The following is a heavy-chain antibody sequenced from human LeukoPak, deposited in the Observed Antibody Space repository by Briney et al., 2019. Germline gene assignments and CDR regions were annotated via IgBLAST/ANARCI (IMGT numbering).Heavy chain of an antibody. CDR3: ARDHCSSTSCPEGGAFDI. V-gene: IGHV3-30*03. J-gene: IGHJ3*02. Sequence: GGSLRLSCAASGFTFSSYGMHWVRQAPGKGLEWVAVISYNGSNKYYADSVKGRFTISSDNSKNTLYLQMNSLRAEDTAVYYCARDHCSSTSCPEGGAFDIWGQGTMVTVSS. D-gene: IGHD2-2*01. CDR1: GFTFSSYG. CDR2: ISYNGSNK.